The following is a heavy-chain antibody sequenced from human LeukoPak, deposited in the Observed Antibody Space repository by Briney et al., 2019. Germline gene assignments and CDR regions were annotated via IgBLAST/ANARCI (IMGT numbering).Heavy chain of an antibody. CDR1: GYSISSGYY. V-gene: IGHV4-38-2*02. Sequence: SETLSLTCTVSGYSISSGYYWGWIRQPPGKGLEWIGSIYYSGSTYYNPSLKSRVTISVDTSKNQFSLKLSSVTAADTAVYYCARVPLGFGELLPPSGWFDPWGQGTLVTVSS. CDR2: IYYSGST. D-gene: IGHD3-10*01. CDR3: ARVPLGFGELLPPSGWFDP. J-gene: IGHJ5*02.